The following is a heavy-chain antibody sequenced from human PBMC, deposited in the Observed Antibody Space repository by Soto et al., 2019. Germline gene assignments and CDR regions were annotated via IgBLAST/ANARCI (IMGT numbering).Heavy chain of an antibody. J-gene: IGHJ4*02. CDR1: GFTFSNYA. D-gene: IGHD2-2*01. V-gene: IGHV3-23*01. CDR3: AKTGGDYCISTSCYGLDY. Sequence: GSLRLSCAASGFTFSNYAMSWVRQAPWKGLEWVSLISGSGGSTYYADSVKGRFTISRDNSKNTLYLQMNSLRAEDTAVYYCAKTGGDYCISTSCYGLDYWGQGTLVTVSS. CDR2: ISGSGGST.